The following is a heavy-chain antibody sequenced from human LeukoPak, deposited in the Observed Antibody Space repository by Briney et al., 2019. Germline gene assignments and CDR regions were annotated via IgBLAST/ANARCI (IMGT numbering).Heavy chain of an antibody. CDR1: GFTFDDYG. V-gene: IGHV3-20*04. D-gene: IGHD4-17*01. CDR3: ARRDYDENAFDI. CDR2: INWNGGST. J-gene: IGHJ3*02. Sequence: PGGSLRLSCAASGFTFDDYGMSWVRQAPGKGLGWVSGINWNGGSTGYADSVKGRFTISRDNAKNSLYLQMNSLRAEDTALYYCARRDYDENAFDIWGQGTMVTVSS.